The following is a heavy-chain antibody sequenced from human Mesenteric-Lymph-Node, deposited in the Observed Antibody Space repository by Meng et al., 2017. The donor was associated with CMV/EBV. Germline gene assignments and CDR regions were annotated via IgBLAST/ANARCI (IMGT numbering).Heavy chain of an antibody. D-gene: IGHD2-2*01. CDR2: ISGSGGST. Sequence: GGSLRLSCAASGFTFSSYAMSWVRQAPGKGLEWVSAISGSGGSTYYADSVKGRFTISRDNSKNTLNLQMNSLRAEDTAVYYCAKSSGGRIIVVVPAATYYGMDVWGQGTTVTVSS. J-gene: IGHJ6*02. CDR1: GFTFSSYA. CDR3: AKSSGGRIIVVVPAATYYGMDV. V-gene: IGHV3-23*01.